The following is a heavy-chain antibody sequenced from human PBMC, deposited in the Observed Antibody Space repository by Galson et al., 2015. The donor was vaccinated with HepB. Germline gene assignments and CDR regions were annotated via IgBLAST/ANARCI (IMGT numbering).Heavy chain of an antibody. J-gene: IGHJ3*02. CDR1: GYSFTSYW. CDR2: IDPSDSYT. D-gene: IGHD6-13*01. V-gene: IGHV5-10-1*01. Sequence: QSGAEVKKPGESLRISCKGSGYSFTSYWISWVRQMPGKGLEWMGRIDPSDSYTNYSPSFQGHVTISADKSISTAYLQWSSLKASDTAMYYCARLRMGIAAGADAFDIWGQGTMVTVSS. CDR3: ARLRMGIAAGADAFDI.